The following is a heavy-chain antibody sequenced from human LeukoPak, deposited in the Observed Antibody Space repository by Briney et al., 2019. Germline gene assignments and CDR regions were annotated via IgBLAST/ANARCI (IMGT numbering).Heavy chain of an antibody. CDR2: INPTGGST. CDR3: ARDNSVGDNAWWFDP. D-gene: IGHD1-26*01. CDR1: GGTFSSYA. V-gene: IGHV1-46*01. Sequence: ASVKVSCKASGGTFSSYAISWVRQAPGQGLEWMGLINPTGGSTGYTQKFQGRVTMTRDMSTSTDYMELSSLRSEDTAIYYCARDNSVGDNAWWFDPWGQGTLVTVSS. J-gene: IGHJ5*02.